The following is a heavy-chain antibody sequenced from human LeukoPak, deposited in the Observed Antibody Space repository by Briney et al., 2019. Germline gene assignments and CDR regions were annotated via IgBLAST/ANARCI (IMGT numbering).Heavy chain of an antibody. Sequence: GGSLRLSCAASGFTFSSYGMNWVRQAPGKGLEWVSYISSSSSTIYYADSVKGRFTISRDNAKNSLYLQMNSLRAEDTAVYYCARGRELNPEYFQHWGQSTLVTVSS. CDR2: ISSSSSTI. CDR1: GFTFSSYG. CDR3: ARGRELNPEYFQH. D-gene: IGHD1-26*01. J-gene: IGHJ1*01. V-gene: IGHV3-48*04.